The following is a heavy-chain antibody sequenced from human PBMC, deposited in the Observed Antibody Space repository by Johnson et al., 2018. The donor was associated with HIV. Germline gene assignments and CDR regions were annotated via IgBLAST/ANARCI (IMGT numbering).Heavy chain of an antibody. CDR3: ARAPGWFDAFDI. CDR2: IGTAGDT. D-gene: IGHD6-19*01. Sequence: VQLVESGGGLVQPGGSLRLSCAASGFTVSSNYMSWVRQATGKGLEWVSAIGTAGDTYYPGSVKGRFTISRENAKNSLYLQMGSLRAEDMAVYYCARAPGWFDAFDIWGQGTMVTVSS. V-gene: IGHV3-13*01. J-gene: IGHJ3*02. CDR1: GFTVSSNY.